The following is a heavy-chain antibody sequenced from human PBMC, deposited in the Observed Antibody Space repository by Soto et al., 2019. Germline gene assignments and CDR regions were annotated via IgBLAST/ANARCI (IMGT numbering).Heavy chain of an antibody. CDR2: ISYDGSNK. CDR3: ARVGSGNWFPY. D-gene: IGHD2-15*01. CDR1: GFTFSSYA. V-gene: IGHV3-30-3*01. Sequence: QVQLAESGGGVVQPGRSLRLSCAASGFTFSSYAMHWVRQAPGKGLEWVAVISYDGSNKYYADSVKGRFTISRDNSKNTLYLQMNSLRAEDTAVYYCARVGSGNWFPYWGQGTLVTVSS. J-gene: IGHJ4*02.